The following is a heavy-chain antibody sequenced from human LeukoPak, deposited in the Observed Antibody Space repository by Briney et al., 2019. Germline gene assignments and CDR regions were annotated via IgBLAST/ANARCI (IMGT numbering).Heavy chain of an antibody. J-gene: IGHJ1*01. CDR1: GGSITNYY. Sequence: PSETLSLTCTVSGGSITNYYWSWIRQSPGKGLEWIGYIYYSGSTNYNPSLKSRVTISIDTSKNQFSLKLSSVTAADTAIYYCTRDHYYDSSGYTFRHWGQGTLVTVSS. CDR2: IYYSGST. D-gene: IGHD3-22*01. CDR3: TRDHYYDSSGYTFRH. V-gene: IGHV4-59*01.